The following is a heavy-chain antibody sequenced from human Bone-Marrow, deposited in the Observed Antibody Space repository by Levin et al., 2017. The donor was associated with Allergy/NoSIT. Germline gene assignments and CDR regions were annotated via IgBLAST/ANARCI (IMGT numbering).Heavy chain of an antibody. Sequence: GESLKISCAASGFLVSNYEMDWVRQAPGKGLEWVSWISSSGGTIHYADSVKGRFTISRDNAKNMLYLQMNSLRAEDTAVYYCAGQGATPYWGQGTLVTVSS. V-gene: IGHV3-48*03. J-gene: IGHJ4*02. D-gene: IGHD5-12*01. CDR2: ISSSGGTI. CDR3: AGQGATPY. CDR1: GFLVSNYE.